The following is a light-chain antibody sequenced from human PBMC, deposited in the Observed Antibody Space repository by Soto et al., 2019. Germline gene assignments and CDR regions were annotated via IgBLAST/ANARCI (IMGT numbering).Light chain of an antibody. CDR1: QSVSTY. J-gene: IGKJ1*01. CDR2: GAS. Sequence: EIVMTQSPATLSVSLGERATLSCRASQSVSTYLAWFQQKPGQAPRLLIYGASTRATGIPDRFSGSGSGTDFTLTISSLQAEDVAVYYCQQYYSTPWTFGQGTKVDIK. CDR3: QQYYSTPWT. V-gene: IGKV3D-15*01.